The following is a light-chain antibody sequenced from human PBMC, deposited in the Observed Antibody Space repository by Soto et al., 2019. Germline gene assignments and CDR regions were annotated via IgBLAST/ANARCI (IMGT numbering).Light chain of an antibody. CDR3: QRYGSSSYT. CDR1: HSINTSF. Sequence: EIVLTQSPGTLSLSPGDRATLSCRASHSINTSFLAWFQQKPGQAPRLLIYAASTRATGIPDRFSGSASEADFTLTINRLEPEDSAVYYCQRYGSSSYTFGQGTKVDIK. CDR2: AAS. V-gene: IGKV3-20*01. J-gene: IGKJ2*01.